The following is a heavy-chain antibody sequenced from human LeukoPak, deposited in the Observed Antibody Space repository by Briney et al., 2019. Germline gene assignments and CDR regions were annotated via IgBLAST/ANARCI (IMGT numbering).Heavy chain of an antibody. CDR3: AKDSFNRIAVAGTFDY. CDR1: GFTFSSYA. D-gene: IGHD6-19*01. Sequence: GGSLRLSCAASGFTFSSYAMSWVRQAPGKGLEWVSAISGSGGSTYYADSVKGRFTISRDNSKNTLYLQMNSLRAEDTAVYYCAKDSFNRIAVAGTFDYWGQGTLVTVSS. V-gene: IGHV3-23*01. J-gene: IGHJ4*02. CDR2: ISGSGGST.